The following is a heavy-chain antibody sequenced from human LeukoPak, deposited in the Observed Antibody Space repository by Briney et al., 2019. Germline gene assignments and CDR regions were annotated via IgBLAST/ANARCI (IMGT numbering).Heavy chain of an antibody. D-gene: IGHD3-22*01. CDR2: ISGSGDIA. Sequence: GGSLRLSCAASGFTFNNYAMTWVRQAPGKGLEWVSTISGSGDIAYYADSVKGRFTISRDNSKNTLYVQMNSLRAEDKAVYYCAKDDSGGYFPDYWGQGTLVTVSS. CDR1: GFTFNNYA. J-gene: IGHJ4*02. CDR3: AKDDSGGYFPDY. V-gene: IGHV3-23*01.